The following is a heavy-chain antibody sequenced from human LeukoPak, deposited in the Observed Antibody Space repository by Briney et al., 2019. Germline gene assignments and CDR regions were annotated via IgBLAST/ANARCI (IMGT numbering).Heavy chain of an antibody. CDR1: GFTFSSYE. J-gene: IGHJ5*02. CDR3: ARGAGYSSGWYPGWFDP. D-gene: IGHD6-19*01. CDR2: ISSSGSTI. Sequence: PGGSLRLSCAASGFTFSSYEMNWVRQAPGKGLEWFSYISSSGSTIYYADSVKGRFTISRDNAKNSLYLQMNSLRAEDTAVYYCARGAGYSSGWYPGWFDPWGQGTLVTVSS. V-gene: IGHV3-48*03.